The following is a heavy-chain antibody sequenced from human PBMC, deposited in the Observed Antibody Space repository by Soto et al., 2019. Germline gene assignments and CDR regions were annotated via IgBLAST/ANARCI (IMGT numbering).Heavy chain of an antibody. Sequence: PGRSLRLSCAASGFTVSSNYMSWVRQAPGKGLEWVSVIYSGGSTYYADSVKGRFTISRDNSKNTLYLQMNSLRAEDTAVYYCARGGYDYTSKPATSFDYWGQGTLVTVSS. CDR1: GFTVSSNY. J-gene: IGHJ4*02. CDR3: ARGGYDYTSKPATSFDY. CDR2: IYSGGST. D-gene: IGHD4-4*01. V-gene: IGHV3-66*01.